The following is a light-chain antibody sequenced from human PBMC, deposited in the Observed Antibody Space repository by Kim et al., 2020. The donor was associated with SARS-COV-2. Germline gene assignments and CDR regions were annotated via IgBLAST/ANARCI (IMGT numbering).Light chain of an antibody. CDR2: AAS. J-gene: IGKJ1*01. Sequence: DIQMTQSPSSLSASVGDRVTITCRASKDISSNLAWFQQKPGKAPKSLIYAASSLQSGAPSRFSGAGSGTDFTLTISTLQAEDSGTYFCQQYSGYLRPFGQGTKVDIK. CDR3: QQYSGYLRP. V-gene: IGKV1-16*01. CDR1: KDISSN.